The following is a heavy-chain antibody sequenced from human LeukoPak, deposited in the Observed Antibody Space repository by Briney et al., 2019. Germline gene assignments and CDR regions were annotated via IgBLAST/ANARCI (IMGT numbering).Heavy chain of an antibody. CDR3: ARAGGAGTIYYYGMDV. Sequence: GRSLRLSCAASGFTFTNHAMHWVRQAPGKGLEWVAVIWSDGRDKDYVDSVKGRFTISRDNSKNTVYLEMNSLRAEDTAVYYCARAGGAGTIYYYGMDVWGQGTTVTVSS. CDR2: IWSDGRDK. D-gene: IGHD6-13*01. J-gene: IGHJ6*02. V-gene: IGHV3-33*01. CDR1: GFTFTNHA.